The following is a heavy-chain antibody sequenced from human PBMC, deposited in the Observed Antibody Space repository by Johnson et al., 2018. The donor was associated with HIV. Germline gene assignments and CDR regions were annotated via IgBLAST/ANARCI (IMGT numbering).Heavy chain of an antibody. CDR3: ARDQVDRGGAFDI. CDR1: GFIFSDYA. V-gene: IGHV3-30*04. CDR2: TSYDEIKK. Sequence: QVLLVESGGGVVQPGRSLRLSCAASGFIFSDYAMHWVRLAPGKGLEWVAVTSYDEIKKNYADSVKGRFTISRDNSKNTLYLQMNSLRIEDTAVYYCARDQVDRGGAFDIWGQGTMVTVSS. D-gene: IGHD5-12*01. J-gene: IGHJ3*02.